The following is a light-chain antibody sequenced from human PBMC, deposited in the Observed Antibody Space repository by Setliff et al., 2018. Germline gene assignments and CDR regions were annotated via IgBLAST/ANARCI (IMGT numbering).Light chain of an antibody. CDR3: CSYAGSYPYV. CDR2: DVN. CDR1: SSDVGGYNY. Sequence: QSALTQPRSVSGSPGQSVTISCTGTSSDVGGYNYVSWYQQYPGKAPKLMIYDVNKRPSGVPDRFSGSKSGNTASLTISGLQAEDEADYYCCSYAGSYPYVFGTGTKV. V-gene: IGLV2-11*01. J-gene: IGLJ1*01.